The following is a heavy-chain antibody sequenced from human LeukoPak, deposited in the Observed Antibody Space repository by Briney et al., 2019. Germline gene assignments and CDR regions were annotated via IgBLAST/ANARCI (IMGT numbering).Heavy chain of an antibody. J-gene: IGHJ5*02. CDR1: GFTFSSYA. CDR2: ISYDGSNK. V-gene: IGHV3-30-3*01. CDR3: AKDRVLRFLEWLTGFDP. D-gene: IGHD3-3*01. Sequence: GGSLRLSCAASGFTFSSYAMSWVRQAPGKGLEWVAVISYDGSNKYYADSVKGRFTISRDNSKNTLYLQMNSLRAEDTAVYYCAKDRVLRFLEWLTGFDPWGQGTLVTVSS.